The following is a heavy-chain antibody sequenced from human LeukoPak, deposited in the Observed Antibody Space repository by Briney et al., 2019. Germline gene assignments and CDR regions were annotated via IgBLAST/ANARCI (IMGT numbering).Heavy chain of an antibody. D-gene: IGHD2-15*01. J-gene: IGHJ4*02. Sequence: PGGSLRLSCAASGFTFSSYWMHWVRQAPGKGLVWVSRISDGGSTTTYADSVKGRFTMSRDNAKNSLFLQMNSLRAEDTAVYYCARARGYCSGGFCYAYYFDYWGQGTLVTVSS. CDR2: ISDGGSTT. CDR3: ARARGYCSGGFCYAYYFDY. V-gene: IGHV3-74*01. CDR1: GFTFSSYW.